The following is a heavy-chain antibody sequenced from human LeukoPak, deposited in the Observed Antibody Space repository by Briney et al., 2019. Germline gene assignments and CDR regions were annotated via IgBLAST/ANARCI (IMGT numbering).Heavy chain of an antibody. CDR3: ARDYTYYYDSSGYSP. Sequence: GGSLRLSCAASGFTFSDYYMSRIRQAPGKGLEWVSYISSSGSTIYYADSVKGRFTISRDNAKNSLYLQMNSLRAEDTAVYYCARDYTYYYDSSGYSPWGQGTLVTVSS. V-gene: IGHV3-11*01. CDR1: GFTFSDYY. D-gene: IGHD3-22*01. CDR2: ISSSGSTI. J-gene: IGHJ5*02.